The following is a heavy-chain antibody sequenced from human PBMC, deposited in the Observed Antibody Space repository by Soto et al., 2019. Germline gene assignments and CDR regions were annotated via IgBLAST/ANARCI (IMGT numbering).Heavy chain of an antibody. Sequence: ASVKVSCKASGYTFTSYYMHWVRQAPGQGLEWMGIINPSGGGTSYAQKFQGRVTMTRDTSTSTVYMELSSLRSEDTAVYYCARVPKIRYCSSTSCYGSNFDYWGQGTLVTVSS. J-gene: IGHJ4*02. CDR2: INPSGGGT. CDR1: GYTFTSYY. V-gene: IGHV1-46*03. D-gene: IGHD2-2*01. CDR3: ARVPKIRYCSSTSCYGSNFDY.